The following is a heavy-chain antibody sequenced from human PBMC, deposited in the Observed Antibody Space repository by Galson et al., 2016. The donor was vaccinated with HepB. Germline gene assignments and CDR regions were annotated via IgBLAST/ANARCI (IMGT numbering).Heavy chain of an antibody. CDR2: ISSSISTI. V-gene: IGHV3-48*02. CDR1: GFTFSTSG. CDR3: ARELVRSAFDL. Sequence: SLRLSCAGSGFTFSTSGLNWVRQAPGKGLQWISYISSSISTIYYADSVVGRFTISRDNAKNSAYLQMNNLRDEDTGVYYCARELVRSAFDLWGQGTLVTVSS. J-gene: IGHJ3*01. D-gene: IGHD6-6*01.